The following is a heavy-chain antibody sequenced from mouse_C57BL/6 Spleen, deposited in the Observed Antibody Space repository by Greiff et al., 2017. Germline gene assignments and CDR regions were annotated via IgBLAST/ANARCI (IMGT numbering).Heavy chain of an antibody. J-gene: IGHJ3*01. Sequence: DVMLVESGGGLVKPGGSLTLSCAASGFTFSSYAMSWVRQTPEKRLEWVATISDGGSYTYYPDNVKGRFTISRDNAKKHLYLQNRHLKCEDTDMYDGARGPGCWGSSDWFAYWGQGTLVTVSA. V-gene: IGHV5-4*03. CDR2: ISDGGSYT. CDR1: GFTFSSYA. D-gene: IGHD1-1*01. CDR3: ARGPGCWGSSDWFAY.